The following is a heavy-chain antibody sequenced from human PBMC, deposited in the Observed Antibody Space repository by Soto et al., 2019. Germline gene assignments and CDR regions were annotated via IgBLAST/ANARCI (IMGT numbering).Heavy chain of an antibody. D-gene: IGHD6-13*01. CDR1: GDSVSSNSAA. Sequence: QVQLQQSGPGLVKPSQTLSLTCAISGDSVSSNSAAWNWIRQSPSRGLEWLGRTYYRSKWYNDYAVSVKSRITINPDTSKNQFSLQLNSVTPEDTAVYYCARDRTPGYSSSWYHYFDYWGQGTLVTVSS. CDR3: ARDRTPGYSSSWYHYFDY. CDR2: TYYRSKWYN. J-gene: IGHJ4*02. V-gene: IGHV6-1*01.